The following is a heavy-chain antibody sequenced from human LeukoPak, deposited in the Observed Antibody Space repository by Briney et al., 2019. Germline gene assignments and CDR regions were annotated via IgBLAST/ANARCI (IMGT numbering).Heavy chain of an antibody. CDR2: IGTAGDT. J-gene: IGHJ4*02. V-gene: IGHV3-13*01. Sequence: GGSLRLSCAASGFTFSSYDMHWVRQATGKGLEWVSAIGTAGDTYYPGSVKGRFTISRENAKNSLYLQMNSLRAGDTAVYYCARVTGDGSSDYWGQGTLVTVSS. CDR1: GFTFSSYD. CDR3: ARVTGDGSSDY.